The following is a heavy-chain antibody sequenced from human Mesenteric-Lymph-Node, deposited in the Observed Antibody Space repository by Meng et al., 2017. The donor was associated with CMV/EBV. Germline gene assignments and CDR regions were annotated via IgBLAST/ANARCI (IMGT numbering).Heavy chain of an antibody. CDR2: ISANGGRT. D-gene: IGHD3-3*01. Sequence: GESLKISCAASGFTFSNYAMSWVRQAPGKGLEWASGISANGGRTYYADSVKGRFTISRDNSKNTLYLQMNSLRAEDTAVYYCAKAAPYFSFWSGYSAYGMDVWGQGTTVTVSS. J-gene: IGHJ6*02. V-gene: IGHV3-23*01. CDR1: GFTFSNYA. CDR3: AKAAPYFSFWSGYSAYGMDV.